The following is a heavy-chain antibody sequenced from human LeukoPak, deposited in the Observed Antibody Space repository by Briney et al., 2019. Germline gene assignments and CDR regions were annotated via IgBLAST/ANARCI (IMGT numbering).Heavy chain of an antibody. J-gene: IGHJ3*02. D-gene: IGHD6-19*01. CDR2: ISSSSSYI. Sequence: PGGSLRLSCAASGFTFSSYSMNWVRQAPGKGLEWVSSISSSSSYIYYADSVKGRFTISRDNAKNSLYLQMNSLRAEDTAVYYCARGTFEQWLAPNDAFDIWGQGTMVTVSS. CDR1: GFTFSSYS. CDR3: ARGTFEQWLAPNDAFDI. V-gene: IGHV3-21*01.